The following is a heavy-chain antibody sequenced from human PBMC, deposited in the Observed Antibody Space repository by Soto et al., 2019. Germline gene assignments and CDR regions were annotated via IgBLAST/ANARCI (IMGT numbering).Heavy chain of an antibody. J-gene: IGHJ6*02. Sequence: SETLSLTCTVSGGSISSSSYFWGWIRQPPGKGLEWIGSIYYSGGTYYNPSLKSRVIMSLDTSKNQFFLKLTSMTAADTAVYYCAREEDWGGYYGLDVWGQGTTVTVS. CDR3: AREEDWGGYYGLDV. CDR2: IYYSGGT. CDR1: GGSISSSSYF. V-gene: IGHV4-39*07. D-gene: IGHD7-27*01.